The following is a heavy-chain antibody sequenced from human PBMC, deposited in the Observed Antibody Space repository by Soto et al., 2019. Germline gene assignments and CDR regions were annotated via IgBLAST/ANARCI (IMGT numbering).Heavy chain of an antibody. D-gene: IGHD3-3*01. J-gene: IGHJ6*02. V-gene: IGHV1-2*04. CDR3: ARDSNFYDFWSGYYYYYGMDV. Sequence: ASVKVSCKASGYTFTGYYMHWVRQAPGQGLEWMGWINPNSGGTNYAQKFQGWVTMTRDTSISTAYMELSRLRSDDTAVYYCARDSNFYDFWSGYYYYYGMDVWGQGTTVTVYS. CDR1: GYTFTGYY. CDR2: INPNSGGT.